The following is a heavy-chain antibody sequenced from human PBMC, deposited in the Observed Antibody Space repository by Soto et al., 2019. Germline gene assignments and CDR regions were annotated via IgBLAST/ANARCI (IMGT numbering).Heavy chain of an antibody. D-gene: IGHD3-10*01. J-gene: IGHJ4*02. V-gene: IGHV3-30*14. Sequence: GGSLRLSCAASGFTFSDYPMHWVRQAPGKGLEWVAVISYDGRVKYYVDSVKGRFTISRDNSKNTLYLQMNSLRAEDTAVYYCARYYSGSGSPFDYWGQGTLVTVSS. CDR1: GFTFSDYP. CDR2: ISYDGRVK. CDR3: ARYYSGSGSPFDY.